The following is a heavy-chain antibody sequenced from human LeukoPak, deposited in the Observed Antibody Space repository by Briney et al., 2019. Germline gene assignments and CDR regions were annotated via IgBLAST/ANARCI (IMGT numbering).Heavy chain of an antibody. V-gene: IGHV1-69*05. D-gene: IGHD3-9*01. CDR1: GGTFSSYA. Sequence: SVKVSCKASGGTFSSYAISWVRQAPGQGLEWMGGIIPIFGTANYAQKLQGRVTMTTDTSTSTAYMELRSLRSDDTAVYYCARVSRNYDILTGYYIVPDYWGQGTLVTVSS. CDR2: IIPIFGTA. J-gene: IGHJ4*02. CDR3: ARVSRNYDILTGYYIVPDY.